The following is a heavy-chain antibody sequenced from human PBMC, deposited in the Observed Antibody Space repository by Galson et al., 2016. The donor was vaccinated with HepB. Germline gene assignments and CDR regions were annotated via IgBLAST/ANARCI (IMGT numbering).Heavy chain of an antibody. V-gene: IGHV5-51*03. J-gene: IGHJ4*02. CDR2: IYPGDSDT. CDR3: ARTQAYYPDGRGFSDMDY. Sequence: QSGAEVKKPGESLKISCKASGYIFTHSWIAWVRQMPGKGLEWMGIIYPGDSDTRYGPSFQGHITISADKSTNTAYLQWASLKASDTATSYWARTQAYYPDGRGFSDMDYWGQGTLVSVSS. CDR1: GYIFTHSW. D-gene: IGHD1-26*01.